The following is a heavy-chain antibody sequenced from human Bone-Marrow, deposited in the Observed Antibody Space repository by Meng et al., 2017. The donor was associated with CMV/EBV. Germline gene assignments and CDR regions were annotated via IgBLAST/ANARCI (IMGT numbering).Heavy chain of an antibody. CDR2: ISGSGGST. J-gene: IGHJ4*02. D-gene: IGHD6-19*01. CDR3: AKDFGQWLVRGSFDY. V-gene: IGHV3-23*01. CDR1: GFTLSSYA. Sequence: SGFTLSSYAMSWVRQAPGKGLEWVSAISGSGGSTYYADSVKGRFTISRDNSKNTLYLQMNSLRAEDTAVYYCAKDFGQWLVRGSFDYWGQGTLVTVSS.